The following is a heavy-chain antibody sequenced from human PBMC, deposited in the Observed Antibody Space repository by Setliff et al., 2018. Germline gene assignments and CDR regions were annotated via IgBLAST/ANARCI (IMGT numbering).Heavy chain of an antibody. V-gene: IGHV4-38-2*01. D-gene: IGHD1-26*01. Sequence: PSETLSLTCAVSSLSVSSGYFWGWIRQTPGKGLEWIGCMYHGGTTHYNPSLKSRVTISLDTSRNEFSLKLTSVTAADTAVYYCARVPALGGMVGTHGIDYWGQGTLVTVSS. CDR1: SLSVSSGYF. CDR2: MYHGGTT. CDR3: ARVPALGGMVGTHGIDY. J-gene: IGHJ4*02.